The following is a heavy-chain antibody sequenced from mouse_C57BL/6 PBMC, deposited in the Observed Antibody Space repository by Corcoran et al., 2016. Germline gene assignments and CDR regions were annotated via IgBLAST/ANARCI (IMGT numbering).Heavy chain of an antibody. J-gene: IGHJ3*01. CDR2: IYWDDDK. V-gene: IGHV8-12*01. D-gene: IGHD1-1*01. CDR3: ARSVLTTVQLGFAY. CDR1: GFSLSTSGMG. Sequence: QVTLKESGPGILQASQTLSLTCSFSGFSLSTSGMGVSGIRQPSGKGLEWMAHIYWDDDKRYNPSLKSRLTISKETSRNRVFLKITSVDTADTATYYCARSVLTTVQLGFAYWGQGTLVTVSA.